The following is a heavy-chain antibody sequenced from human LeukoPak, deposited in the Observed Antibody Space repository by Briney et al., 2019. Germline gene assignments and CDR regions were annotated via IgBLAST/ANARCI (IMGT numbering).Heavy chain of an antibody. V-gene: IGHV4-39*01. J-gene: IGHJ6*02. CDR2: IYYSGST. CDR3: ASQYCSGGSCYYYGTDV. D-gene: IGHD2-15*01. Sequence: SETLSLTCTVSGGSISSSSYYWGWIRQPPGKGLEWIGSIYYSGSTYYNPSLKSRVTISVDTSKNQFSLQLSSVTAADTAVYYCASQYCSGGSCYYYGTDVWGQGTTVTVSS. CDR1: GGSISSSSYY.